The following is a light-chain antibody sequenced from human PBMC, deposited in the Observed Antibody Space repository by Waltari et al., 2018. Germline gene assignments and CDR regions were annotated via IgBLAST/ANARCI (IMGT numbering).Light chain of an antibody. Sequence: EIVLTQSPATLSLSPGERATLSCRARQSVSSFLAWYQPKRCQAPRLLIYDASTRATGIPARFSGSGSGTDFTLTISSLEPEDFAVYYCQQRKTWPITFGQGTRLEIK. CDR3: QQRKTWPIT. J-gene: IGKJ5*01. CDR1: QSVSSF. V-gene: IGKV3-11*01. CDR2: DAS.